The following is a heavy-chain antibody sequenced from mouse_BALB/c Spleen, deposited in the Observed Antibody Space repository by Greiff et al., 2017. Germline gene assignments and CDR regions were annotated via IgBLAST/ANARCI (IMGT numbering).Heavy chain of an antibody. Sequence: GGGLVQPKGSLKLSCAASGFTFNTYAMHWVCQAPGKGLEWVARIRSKSNNYATYYADSVKDRFTISRDDSQSMLYLQMNNLKTEDTAMYYCVRGPIYYGNYDAMDYWGQGTSVTVSS. D-gene: IGHD2-1*01. V-gene: IGHV10-3*03. CDR1: GFTFNTYA. J-gene: IGHJ4*01. CDR2: IRSKSNNYAT. CDR3: VRGPIYYGNYDAMDY.